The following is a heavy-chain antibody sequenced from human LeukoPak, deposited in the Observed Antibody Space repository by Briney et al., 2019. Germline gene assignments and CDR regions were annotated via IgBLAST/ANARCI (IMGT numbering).Heavy chain of an antibody. V-gene: IGHV4-59*08. CDR3: ARHVAGGYGDGYDAFDI. J-gene: IGHJ3*02. CDR2: IYYSGST. CDR1: GDSVSSSY. D-gene: IGHD4-17*01. Sequence: SETLSLTCTVSGDSVSSSYWTWIRQPPRKGLEWIGYIYYSGSTNYNPSLKSRAAISVDTSKSQFSLKLSSVTAADTAVYYCARHVAGGYGDGYDAFDIWGQGTMVTVSS.